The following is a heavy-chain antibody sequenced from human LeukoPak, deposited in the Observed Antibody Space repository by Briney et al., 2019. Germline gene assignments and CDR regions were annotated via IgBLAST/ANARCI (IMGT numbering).Heavy chain of an antibody. D-gene: IGHD3-22*01. V-gene: IGHV4-59*01. CDR1: GGSMSSYY. J-gene: IGHJ4*02. CDR3: ARVFHDSSGYPFDY. Sequence: PSETLSLTCTVSGGSMSSYYWSWIRQPPGKGLEWIGYTYYSGNTNCNPSLKSRVTISVDTSKNQFSLKVSSVTAADTAVYYCARVFHDSSGYPFDYWGQGTLVTVSP. CDR2: TYYSGNT.